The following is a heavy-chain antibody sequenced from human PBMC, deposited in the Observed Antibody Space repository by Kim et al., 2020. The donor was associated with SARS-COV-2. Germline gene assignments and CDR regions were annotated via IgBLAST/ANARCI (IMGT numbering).Heavy chain of an antibody. CDR3: ASKRGSSWYTY. J-gene: IGHJ4*02. D-gene: IGHD6-13*01. CDR2: INHSGST. V-gene: IGHV4-34*01. Sequence: SETLSLTCAVYGGSFSGYYWSWIRQPPGKGLEWIGEINHSGSTNYNPSLKSRVTISVDTSKNQFSLKLSSVTAADTAVYYCASKRGSSWYTYWGQGTLVTVSS. CDR1: GGSFSGYY.